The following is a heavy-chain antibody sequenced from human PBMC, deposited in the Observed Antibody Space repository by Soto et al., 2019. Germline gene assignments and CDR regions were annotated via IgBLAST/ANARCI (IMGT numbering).Heavy chain of an antibody. V-gene: IGHV4-59*08. CDR3: ARLHYDTSNYYYLDS. CDR1: GGSIRSYY. Sequence: PSETLSLTCTVSGGSIRSYYWNWIWQPPGKGLEWIGYLYNSGSTDYNPSLKSRVSISLDTSKNQFSLKLNSVTAADTAVYFCARLHYDTSNYYYLDSWGQGTLVTVSS. D-gene: IGHD3-22*01. CDR2: LYNSGST. J-gene: IGHJ4*02.